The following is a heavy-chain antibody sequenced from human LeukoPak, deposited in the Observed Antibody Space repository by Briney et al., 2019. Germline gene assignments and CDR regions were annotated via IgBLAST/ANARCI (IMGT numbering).Heavy chain of an antibody. CDR3: ATNMGF. Sequence: GGSLRLSCAASGFTVGNNYMKWIRQAPGKGLEWVSLIYSGGSTYYADSVKGRFTISRDSSKNTLYLQMNSLRVEDTAVCYCATNMGFWGQGTLVTVSS. J-gene: IGHJ4*02. D-gene: IGHD2/OR15-2a*01. V-gene: IGHV3-53*01. CDR1: GFTVGNNY. CDR2: IYSGGST.